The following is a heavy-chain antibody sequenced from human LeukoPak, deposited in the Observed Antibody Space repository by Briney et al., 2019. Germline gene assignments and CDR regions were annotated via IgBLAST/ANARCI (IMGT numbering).Heavy chain of an antibody. CDR3: AGLVGRYSSGLYYYYFDY. Sequence: KTSETLSLTCTVSSDSISSYYWSWIRQPPGKGLEWIGYIYYSGTTKYNPSLKSRVTIPIDTSKNQFSLKLSSVTAADTAVYYCAGLVGRYSSGLYYYYFDYWGQGTLVAVSS. CDR2: IYYSGTT. D-gene: IGHD3-22*01. V-gene: IGHV4-59*01. J-gene: IGHJ4*02. CDR1: SDSISSYY.